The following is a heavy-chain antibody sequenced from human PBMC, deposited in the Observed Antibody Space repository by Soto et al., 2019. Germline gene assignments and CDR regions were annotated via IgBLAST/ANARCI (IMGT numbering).Heavy chain of an antibody. CDR2: ISFDGSNQ. V-gene: IGHV3-30*18. CDR3: AKDRGRVSYPGGDFDQ. CDR1: GFSFRSFG. J-gene: IGHJ4*02. Sequence: ESGGGVVQPGRSLRLSCEGSGFSFRSFGMHWVRQSPAKGLEWLAIISFDGSNQYYADSVKGQFIISRDNSKNTVYLEMNNLRPEDTAVYYCAKDRGRVSYPGGDFDQWGLGTLVTVSS. D-gene: IGHD1-26*01.